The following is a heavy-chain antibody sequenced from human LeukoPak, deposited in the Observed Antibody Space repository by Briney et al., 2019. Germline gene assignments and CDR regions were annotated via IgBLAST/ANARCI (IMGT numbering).Heavy chain of an antibody. D-gene: IGHD6-13*01. Sequence: ASVTVSCTASGYTFTVYYLYWVRQAPGQGLEWMGRINPNSGGTNYAQKFQGRVTMTRDTSISTAYMELSSLRSDDTAVFYCARRIAAAGHFDYWGQGTLVTVSS. V-gene: IGHV1-2*06. CDR2: INPNSGGT. J-gene: IGHJ4*02. CDR3: ARRIAAAGHFDY. CDR1: GYTFTVYY.